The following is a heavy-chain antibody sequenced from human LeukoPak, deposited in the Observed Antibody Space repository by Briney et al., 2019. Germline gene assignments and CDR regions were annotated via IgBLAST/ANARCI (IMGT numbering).Heavy chain of an antibody. V-gene: IGHV3-74*01. CDR2: INSDGSST. J-gene: IGHJ4*02. D-gene: IGHD1-26*01. Sequence: PGGSLRLSCAASGFTFSSYWMHWVRQAPGKGLVWVPRINSDGSSTSYADSVKGRFTISRDNAKNTLYLQMNSLRAEDTAVYYCARDGSWLSGSYGDYWGQGTLVTVSS. CDR1: GFTFSSYW. CDR3: ARDGSWLSGSYGDY.